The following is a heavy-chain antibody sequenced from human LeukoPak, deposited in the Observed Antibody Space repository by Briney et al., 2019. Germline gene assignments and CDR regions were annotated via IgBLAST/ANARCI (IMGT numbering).Heavy chain of an antibody. V-gene: IGHV3-7*01. J-gene: IGHJ4*02. CDR3: ARDFPRGYSGYVRFDY. CDR1: GFTFSSYW. Sequence: PGGSLRLSCAASGFTFSSYWMSWDRQAPGKGLEWVANIKQDGSEKYYVDSVKGRFTVSRDNAKNSLYLQMNGLRAEDTAVYYCARDFPRGYSGYVRFDYWGQGTLVTVSS. D-gene: IGHD5-12*01. CDR2: IKQDGSEK.